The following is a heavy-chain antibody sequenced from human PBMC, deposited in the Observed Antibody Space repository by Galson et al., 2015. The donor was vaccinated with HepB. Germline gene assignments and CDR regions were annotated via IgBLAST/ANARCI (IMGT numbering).Heavy chain of an antibody. D-gene: IGHD5-12*01. CDR1: GFTFSSYA. V-gene: IGHV3-30-3*01. J-gene: IGHJ4*02. Sequence: SLRLSCAASGFTFSSYAMHWVRQAPGKGLEWVAVISYDGSNKYYADSVKGRFTISRGNSKNTLYLQMNSLRAEDTAVYYCARDGQTYSGYDWGLDYWGQGTLVTVSS. CDR2: ISYDGSNK. CDR3: ARDGQTYSGYDWGLDY.